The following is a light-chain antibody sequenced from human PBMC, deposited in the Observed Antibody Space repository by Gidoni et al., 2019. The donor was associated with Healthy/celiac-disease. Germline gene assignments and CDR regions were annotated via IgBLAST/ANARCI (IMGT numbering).Light chain of an antibody. Sequence: IQLTQSPSSLSASVGDRVTITCRASQGISSYLAWYQQKPGKAPKVLIYAASTLQSGVPSKFSGSGSGTDFTLTISNLQPEDFATYYCQQLNSLFTFGPGTKVDIK. V-gene: IGKV1-9*01. J-gene: IGKJ3*01. CDR3: QQLNSLFT. CDR1: QGISSY. CDR2: AAS.